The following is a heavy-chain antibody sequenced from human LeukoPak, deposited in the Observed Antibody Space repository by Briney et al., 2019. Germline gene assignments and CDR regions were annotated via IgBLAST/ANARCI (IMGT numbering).Heavy chain of an antibody. J-gene: IGHJ4*02. CDR3: ASGGMAGRWPLNY. V-gene: IGHV4-4*07. CDR2: VYASGDT. D-gene: IGHD6-19*01. Sequence: SETLSLTCTVSGDSMRKYCWSWIRQPAGKGLEWIGRVYASGDTKYNPSLKSRVAMSVDTSKNYFSLKLTSVTAADTAVYYCASGGMAGRWPLNYWGRGTLVTVSS. CDR1: GDSMRKYC.